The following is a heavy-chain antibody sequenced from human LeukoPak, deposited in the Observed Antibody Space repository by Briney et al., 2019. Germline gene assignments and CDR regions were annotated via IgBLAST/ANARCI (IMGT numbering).Heavy chain of an antibody. D-gene: IGHD2-15*01. CDR2: INWNGGST. J-gene: IGHJ4*02. Sequence: GGSLRLSCAASGFTFDDYGMSWVRQAPGKGLECVSGINWNGGSTGYADSVKGRFTISRDNSKNTLYLQMNSLRAEDTAVYYCAKSGLNRFDYWGQGTLVTVSS. CDR1: GFTFDDYG. CDR3: AKSGLNRFDY. V-gene: IGHV3-20*04.